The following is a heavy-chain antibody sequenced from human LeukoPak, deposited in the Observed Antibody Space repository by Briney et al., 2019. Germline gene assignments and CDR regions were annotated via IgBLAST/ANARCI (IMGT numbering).Heavy chain of an antibody. V-gene: IGHV3-11*05. CDR3: ARETYGRFDY. CDR1: GFTFSDYY. Sequence: KTGESLKISCAASGFTFSDYYMSWIRQAPGKGLEWVSYISSSSTYTDYADSVKGRFTISRDNAKNSLFLQMNSLRAEDTAMYYCARETYGRFDYWGQGTLVTVSS. J-gene: IGHJ4*02. D-gene: IGHD4-17*01. CDR2: ISSSSTYT.